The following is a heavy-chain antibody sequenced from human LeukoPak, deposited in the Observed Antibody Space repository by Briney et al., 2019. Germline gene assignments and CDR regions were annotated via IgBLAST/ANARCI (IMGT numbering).Heavy chain of an antibody. J-gene: IGHJ4*02. Sequence: PSETLSLTCAVYGGSFSGYDWSWIRQPPGKGLEWIGEINHSGSTNYNPYPKSRVTTSVETTKHQFPLMLSSMTAADTTVLYYTRGIHCTNWYVAYSGEGTLVSVSS. CDR2: INHSGST. V-gene: IGHV4-34*01. CDR1: GGSFSGYD. D-gene: IGHD6-13*01. CDR3: TRGIHCTNWYVAY.